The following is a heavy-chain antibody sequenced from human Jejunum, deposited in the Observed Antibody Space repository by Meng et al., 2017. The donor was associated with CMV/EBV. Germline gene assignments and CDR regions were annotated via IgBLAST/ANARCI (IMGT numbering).Heavy chain of an antibody. CDR2: ISGSGGTT. Sequence: AATGFPFRSFALGWVRQAPGKGLEWVSTISGSGGTTYYADSVKGRFTISRDNSKDTLYLQMNSLRAEDTAVYYCAKEDYSNDFDYWGQGTLVTVSS. J-gene: IGHJ4*02. CDR1: GFPFRSFA. D-gene: IGHD4-11*01. CDR3: AKEDYSNDFDY. V-gene: IGHV3-23*01.